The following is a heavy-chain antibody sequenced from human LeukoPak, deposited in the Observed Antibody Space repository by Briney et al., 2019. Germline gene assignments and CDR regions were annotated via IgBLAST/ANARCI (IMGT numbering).Heavy chain of an antibody. Sequence: PGGSLRLSCAASGFTFSNYAIHWVRQAPGKGLEWVAVVGYDESNTFYADSVKGRFTVSRDNSKNTLILQMNSLRAEDTALYYCARGSGPAATEDGDYWGQGTLVTVSP. V-gene: IGHV3-30*01. D-gene: IGHD2-2*01. CDR2: VGYDESNT. CDR3: ARGSGPAATEDGDY. CDR1: GFTFSNYA. J-gene: IGHJ4*02.